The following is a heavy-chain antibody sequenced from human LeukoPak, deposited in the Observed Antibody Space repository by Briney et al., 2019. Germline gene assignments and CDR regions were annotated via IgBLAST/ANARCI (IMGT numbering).Heavy chain of an antibody. Sequence: LETLSLTCIVSGGSISNYYWSWIRQPPGKGLECMGYIYYSGTTNYNPSLKSRVTISVDTSKNQFSLKLSSVTAADTAVYYCARHGGYSSPYLHWGQGTLVTVSS. CDR3: ARHGGYSSPYLH. J-gene: IGHJ1*01. D-gene: IGHD6-13*01. CDR1: GGSISNYY. CDR2: IYYSGTT. V-gene: IGHV4-59*08.